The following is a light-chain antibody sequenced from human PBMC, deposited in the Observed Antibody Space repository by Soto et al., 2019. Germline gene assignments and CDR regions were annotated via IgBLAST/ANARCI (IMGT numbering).Light chain of an antibody. J-gene: IGKJ3*01. V-gene: IGKV3-15*01. CDR3: QQYNNLPFT. CDR2: GAS. Sequence: EIVMTQSPATLSVSPGERATLSCRASQSVSSNLAWYQQKPGQAPRLLIYGASTRATGIPARFSGSGSETEFTLTISSLQSEDFSVYYCQQYNNLPFTFGPGTKVDIK. CDR1: QSVSSN.